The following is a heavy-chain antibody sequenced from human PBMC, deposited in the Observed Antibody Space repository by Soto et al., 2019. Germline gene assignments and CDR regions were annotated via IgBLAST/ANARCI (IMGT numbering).Heavy chain of an antibody. V-gene: IGHV1-18*01. CDR2: ISTYDTNT. CDR3: ARDHTEQWLDFDF. D-gene: IGHD6-19*01. CDR1: GYTFTSYG. J-gene: IGHJ4*02. Sequence: QVQLVQSGPEVKKPGASVKVSCKASGYTFTSYGISWVRQAPGQGLEWMGWISTYDTNTNYAQKFQGRVTMTTDTYSSTAYMEVRILRSDDTAVYYCARDHTEQWLDFDFWGQGTLVTVSS.